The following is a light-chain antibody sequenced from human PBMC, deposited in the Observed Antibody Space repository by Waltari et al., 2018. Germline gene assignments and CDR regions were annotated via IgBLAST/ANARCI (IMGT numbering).Light chain of an antibody. CDR1: QDISNY. Sequence: DIQMIQSPSSLSASVGEIVTITCQASQDISNYLNWYQQKPGKAPKLLIYDASNLETGVPSRFSGSGSGTDFTFTISSLQPEDIATYYCQQYDNLPLTFGGGTKVEIK. CDR2: DAS. CDR3: QQYDNLPLT. J-gene: IGKJ4*01. V-gene: IGKV1-33*01.